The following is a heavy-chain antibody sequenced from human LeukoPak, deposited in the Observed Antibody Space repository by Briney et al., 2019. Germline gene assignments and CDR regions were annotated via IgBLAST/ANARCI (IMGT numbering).Heavy chain of an antibody. J-gene: IGHJ5*02. Sequence: PGGSLRLSCAASGFTFSSYWMTWVRQAPGKGLELVANIKEDGSEKYYVDSVKGRFTISRDNAKNSLYLQMNSLRAEDTAVYHCVYGGSYYVAWGQGTLVTVSS. D-gene: IGHD1-26*01. CDR2: IKEDGSEK. CDR1: GFTFSSYW. CDR3: VYGGSYYVA. V-gene: IGHV3-7*01.